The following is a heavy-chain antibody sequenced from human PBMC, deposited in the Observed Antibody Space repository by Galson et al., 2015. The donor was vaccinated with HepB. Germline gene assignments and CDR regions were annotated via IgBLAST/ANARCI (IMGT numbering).Heavy chain of an antibody. CDR2: ISYDGSNK. CDR3: ARDYKYCFDY. CDR1: GFTFSSYA. J-gene: IGHJ4*02. Sequence: SLRLSCAASGFTFSSYAMHWVRQAPGKGLEWVAVISYDGSNKYYADSVKGRFTISRDNSKNTLYLQMNSLRAEDTAVYYCARDYKYCFDYWGQGTLVTVSS. V-gene: IGHV3-30-3*01. D-gene: IGHD5-24*01.